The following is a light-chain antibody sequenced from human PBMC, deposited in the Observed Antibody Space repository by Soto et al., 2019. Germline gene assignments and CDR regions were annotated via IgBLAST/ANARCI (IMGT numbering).Light chain of an antibody. CDR3: LQNSSFPYT. CDR1: QDITNF. J-gene: IGKJ5*01. Sequence: DIQMTQSPSAVSASVGDRVTITCRASQDITNFLAWFQQKPGKVPERLIFGASSLQSGVPSRFSGSGSGTEFTLTISSLQPEDFATYYCLQNSSFPYTFGQGTRLEIK. V-gene: IGKV1-17*03. CDR2: GAS.